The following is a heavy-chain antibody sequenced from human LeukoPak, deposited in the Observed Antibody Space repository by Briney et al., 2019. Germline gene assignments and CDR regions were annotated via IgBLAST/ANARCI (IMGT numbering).Heavy chain of an antibody. CDR1: GFTFSRYG. CDR3: AKLGTTSVTTGY. V-gene: IGHV3-30*18. Sequence: GGSLRLSCVASGFTFSRYGMHWVRQAPGKGLEWVAVISYDGSNKYYADSVKGRFTISRDNSKNTLYLQMNSLRGEDTAVYYCAKLGTTSVTTGYWGQGTLVTVSS. J-gene: IGHJ4*02. D-gene: IGHD4-17*01. CDR2: ISYDGSNK.